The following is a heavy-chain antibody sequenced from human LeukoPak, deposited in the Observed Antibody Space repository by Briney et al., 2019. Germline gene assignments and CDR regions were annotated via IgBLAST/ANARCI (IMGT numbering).Heavy chain of an antibody. CDR3: ARDYGYYDSSGPEDFDY. CDR1: GYTFTSYG. Sequence: ASVKVSCKASGYTFTSYGISWVRQAPGQGLEWMGWTSAYNGNTNYAQKLQGRVTMTTDTSTSTAYMELRSLRSDDTAVYYCARDYGYYDSSGPEDFDYWGQGTLVTVSS. J-gene: IGHJ4*02. V-gene: IGHV1-18*01. CDR2: TSAYNGNT. D-gene: IGHD3-22*01.